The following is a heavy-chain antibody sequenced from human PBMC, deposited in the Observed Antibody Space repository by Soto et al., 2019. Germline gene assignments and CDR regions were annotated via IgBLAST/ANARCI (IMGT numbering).Heavy chain of an antibody. J-gene: IGHJ4*02. CDR2: IYYSGST. CDR1: GGSISSYY. CDR3: AREGSYGSEIFDY. V-gene: IGHV4-59*01. D-gene: IGHD5-18*01. Sequence: SETLSLTCTVSGGSISSYYWSWIRQPPGKGLEWIGYIYYSGSTNYNPSLKSRVTISVDTSKNQFSLKLSSVTAADTAVYYCAREGSYGSEIFDYWGQGTLVTVSS.